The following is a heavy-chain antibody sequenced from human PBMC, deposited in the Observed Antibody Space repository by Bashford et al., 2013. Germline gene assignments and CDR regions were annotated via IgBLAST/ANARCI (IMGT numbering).Heavy chain of an antibody. V-gene: IGHV4-34*01. CDR3: ARYRAGGWYYFDY. Sequence: SSETLSLTCAVYGGSFSDYYWSWIRQPPGKGLEWIGEINHSGSTNYNPSLKSRVTISIDTSKNQFSLKLSSVTVADTAVYYCARYRAGGWYYFDYWGQGTLVTVSS. D-gene: IGHD6-19*01. CDR1: GGSFSDYY. CDR2: INHSGST. J-gene: IGHJ4*02.